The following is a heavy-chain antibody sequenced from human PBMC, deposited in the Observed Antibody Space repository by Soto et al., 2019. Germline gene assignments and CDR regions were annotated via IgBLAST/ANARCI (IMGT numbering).Heavy chain of an antibody. CDR1: GGSFSGYY. D-gene: IGHD4-17*01. CDR2: INHSGSA. V-gene: IGHV4-34*01. CDR3: ARRTNDYGGDYFDY. Sequence: SETLSLTCAVYGGSFSGYYCSWIRQPPGKGLEWIGEINHSGSANYNPSLKSRVTISVDTSKNQFSLNLSSVTAADTAAYYCARRTNDYGGDYFDYWGQGTLVTVSS. J-gene: IGHJ4*02.